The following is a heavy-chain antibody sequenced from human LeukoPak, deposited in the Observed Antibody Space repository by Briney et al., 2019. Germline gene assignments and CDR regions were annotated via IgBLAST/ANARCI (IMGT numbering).Heavy chain of an antibody. V-gene: IGHV1-69*01. J-gene: IGHJ5*02. D-gene: IGHD2-2*01. Sequence: SVKVSCKASGGTFSNYTISWVRQAPGQGLEWMGGIIPIFGTANYAQKFQGRVTITADESTSTAYMELSSLRSEDTAVYYCAKMYCSSNSCYDGRGWFDPWGQGTLVTVSS. CDR3: AKMYCSSNSCYDGRGWFDP. CDR1: GGTFSNYT. CDR2: IIPIFGTA.